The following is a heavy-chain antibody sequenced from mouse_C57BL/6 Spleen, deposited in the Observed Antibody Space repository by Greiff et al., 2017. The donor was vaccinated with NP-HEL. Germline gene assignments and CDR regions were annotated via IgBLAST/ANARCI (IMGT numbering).Heavy chain of an antibody. J-gene: IGHJ4*01. V-gene: IGHV1-80*01. CDR1: GYAFSSYW. CDR2: IYPGDGDT. D-gene: IGHD1-1*01. CDR3: ARGTTVVTMDY. Sequence: QVQLQQSGAELVKPGASVKISCKASGYAFSSYWMNWVKQRPGKGLEWIGQIYPGDGDTNYNGKFKGKATLTADKSSSTAYMQLSSLTSEDSAVYFCARGTTVVTMDYWGQGTSVTVSS.